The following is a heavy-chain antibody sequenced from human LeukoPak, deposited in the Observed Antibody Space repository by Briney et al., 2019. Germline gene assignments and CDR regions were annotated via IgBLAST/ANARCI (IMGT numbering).Heavy chain of an antibody. V-gene: IGHV4-59*08. CDR1: GGSISSYY. CDR3: ARQEYGDFDY. CDR2: IYYSGST. J-gene: IGHJ4*02. Sequence: SETLSLTCTVSGGSISSYYWSWIRQPPGKGLEWTGYIYYSGSTNYNPSLKSRVTISVDTSKNQFSLKLSSVTAADTAVYYCARQEYGDFDYWGQGTLVTVSS. D-gene: IGHD4-17*01.